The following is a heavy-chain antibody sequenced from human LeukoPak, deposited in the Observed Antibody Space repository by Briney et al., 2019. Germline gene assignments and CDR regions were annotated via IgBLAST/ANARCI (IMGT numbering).Heavy chain of an antibody. D-gene: IGHD3-9*01. V-gene: IGHV3-64D*06. CDR2: IKGDEGSA. J-gene: IGHJ4*02. Sequence: GGSLRLSCSASGFTFSAFAMYWVRQAPGKGLEYVSVIKGDEGSANYTDSVKGRFAISRDSSKKMLYLQMSSLRAEDTAVYYCVKGGREDYSDWYAYFDYWGQGTLVTVSS. CDR3: VKGGREDYSDWYAYFDY. CDR1: GFTFSAFA.